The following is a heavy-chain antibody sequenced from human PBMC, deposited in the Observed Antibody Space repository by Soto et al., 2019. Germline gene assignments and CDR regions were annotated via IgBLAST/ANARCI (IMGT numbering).Heavy chain of an antibody. V-gene: IGHV4-39*01. J-gene: IGHJ5*02. CDR3: AGANQSIAVAGTGWFDP. CDR1: GGSISSSSYY. Sequence: QLQLQESGPGLVKPSETLSLTCTVSGGSISSSSYYWGWIRQPPGKGLEWIGSIYYSGSTYYNPSLKSRVTISVDTSKNQFSLKLSSVTAADTAVYYCAGANQSIAVAGTGWFDPWGQGTLVTVSS. CDR2: IYYSGST. D-gene: IGHD6-19*01.